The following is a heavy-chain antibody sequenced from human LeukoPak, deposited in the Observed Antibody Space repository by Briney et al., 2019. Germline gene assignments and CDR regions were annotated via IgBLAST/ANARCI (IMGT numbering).Heavy chain of an antibody. CDR3: ARDFSPVAGPRGYFDY. D-gene: IGHD6-19*01. V-gene: IGHV1-69*04. CDR1: GGTFSSYA. J-gene: IGHJ4*02. Sequence: SVKVSCKASGGTFSSYAISWVRQAPGQGLEWMGRIIPILGIANYAQEFQGRVTITADKSTSTAYLELSSLRSEDTAVYYCARDFSPVAGPRGYFDYWGQGTLVTVSS. CDR2: IIPILGIA.